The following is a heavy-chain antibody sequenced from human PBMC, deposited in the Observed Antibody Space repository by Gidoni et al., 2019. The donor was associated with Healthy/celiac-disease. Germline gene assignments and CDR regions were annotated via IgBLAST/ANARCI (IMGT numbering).Heavy chain of an antibody. V-gene: IGHV3-23*01. D-gene: IGHD3-22*01. Sequence: EVQLLESGGGLVQPGGSLRLSCAASGFTFSSYAMSWVRQAPGKGLEWVSAISGSGGSTYYADSVKGRFTISRDNSKNTLYLQMNSLRAEDTAVYYCESYDSSGSTVLDHWGQGTLVTVSS. J-gene: IGHJ4*02. CDR2: ISGSGGST. CDR1: GFTFSSYA. CDR3: ESYDSSGSTVLDH.